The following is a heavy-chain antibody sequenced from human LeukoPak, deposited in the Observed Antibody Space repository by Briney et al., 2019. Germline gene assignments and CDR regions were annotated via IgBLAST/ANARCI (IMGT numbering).Heavy chain of an antibody. CDR2: IYPGDSDT. V-gene: IGHV5-51*01. D-gene: IGHD6-19*01. Sequence: GESLKISCKGSGYTFTSYWVGWVRQMPGKGLEWMGIIYPGDSDTRHSPSFRGQVTISADKSISTAYLQWNSLKASDTAMYYCARLGSSAWYADYWGQGTLVTVSS. J-gene: IGHJ4*02. CDR1: GYTFTSYW. CDR3: ARLGSSAWYADY.